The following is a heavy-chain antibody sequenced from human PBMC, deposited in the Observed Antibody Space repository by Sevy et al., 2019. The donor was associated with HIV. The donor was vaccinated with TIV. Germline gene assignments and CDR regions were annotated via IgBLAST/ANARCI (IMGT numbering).Heavy chain of an antibody. D-gene: IGHD6-13*01. J-gene: IGHJ4*02. CDR1: GFTFSDHY. V-gene: IGHV3-72*01. Sequence: GESLKISCAASGFTFSDHYMEWVRQAPGKGLEWVGRIRNKADSYTTEYAASVKGRFNISRDDYKNSQYLLMNSLKTEDTAVYYCATHAGIAAAGRVFDYWGQGTLVTVSS. CDR2: IRNKADSYTT. CDR3: ATHAGIAAAGRVFDY.